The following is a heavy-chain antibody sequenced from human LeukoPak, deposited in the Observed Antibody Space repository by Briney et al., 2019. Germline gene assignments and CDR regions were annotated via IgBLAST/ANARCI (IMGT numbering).Heavy chain of an antibody. CDR2: IKQDGSEK. CDR1: GFTFSNYW. Sequence: GGSLRLSCAASGFTFSNYWMSWVRQAAGKGLEWVANIKQDGSEKYYVDSVKGRFTISRDNAKNSLYLQMNSLRAEDTAVYYCAGMNSYGSFDYWGQGTLVTVSS. J-gene: IGHJ4*02. CDR3: AGMNSYGSFDY. V-gene: IGHV3-7*01. D-gene: IGHD5-18*01.